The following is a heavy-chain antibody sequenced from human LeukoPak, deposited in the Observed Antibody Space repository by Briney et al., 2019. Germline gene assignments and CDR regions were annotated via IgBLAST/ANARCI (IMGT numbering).Heavy chain of an antibody. V-gene: IGHV5-51*01. D-gene: IGHD5-18*01. Sequence: GESLKISCKGSGYSFTSYWIGWARQMPGKGLEWMGIIYPGDSDTRYSPSFQGQVTISADKSISTAYLQWSSLKASDTAMYYCARYARGYSYGLSFDYWGQGTLVTVSS. CDR2: IYPGDSDT. CDR1: GYSFTSYW. CDR3: ARYARGYSYGLSFDY. J-gene: IGHJ4*02.